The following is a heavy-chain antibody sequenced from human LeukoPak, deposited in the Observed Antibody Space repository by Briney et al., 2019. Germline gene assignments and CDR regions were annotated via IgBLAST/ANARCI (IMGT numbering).Heavy chain of an antibody. CDR3: ARERTLYVPGSGYGMDV. CDR2: IWYDGSNK. J-gene: IGHJ6*02. D-gene: IGHD3-10*01. V-gene: IGHV3-33*01. Sequence: PGKSLRLSCAASGFAFSSYGMHWVRQAPGKGLEWVALIWYDGSNKYYADSVKGRFTISRDSSKNTLYLEMSSLRAEDTAVYFCARERTLYVPGSGYGMDVWGQGTTVTVSS. CDR1: GFAFSSYG.